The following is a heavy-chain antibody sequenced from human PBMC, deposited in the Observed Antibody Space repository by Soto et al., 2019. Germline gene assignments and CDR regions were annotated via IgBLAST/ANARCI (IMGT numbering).Heavy chain of an antibody. CDR1: GVSLTSHY. CDR2: IYYSGST. CDR3: ARLRDRSGTASIYNGMDV. J-gene: IGHJ6*02. V-gene: IGHV4-59*11. Sequence: TLSLTCRVSGVSLTSHYWTWIRQSPGKGLEWIGYIYYSGSTNYSPSLKSRLTMSIDTPSNQFSLNLSSVTAADTAIYYCARLRDRSGTASIYNGMDVWGPGTMVTVSS. D-gene: IGHD3-22*01.